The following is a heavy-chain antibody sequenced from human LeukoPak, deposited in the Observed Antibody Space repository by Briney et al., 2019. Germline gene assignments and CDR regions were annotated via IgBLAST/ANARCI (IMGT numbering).Heavy chain of an antibody. V-gene: IGHV3-23*01. CDR2: ISDTGGNT. J-gene: IGHJ4*02. D-gene: IGHD1/OR15-1a*01. CDR3: AKGRTNDY. Sequence: GGSLRLSCAASGFTFSTYAMSGVRQTPEGGLEWVSAISDTGGNTFYADSVKGRFTISRDNSKNTLYLQMNSPRAEDTAIYYCAKGRTNDYWGQGTLVTVSS. CDR1: GFTFSTYA.